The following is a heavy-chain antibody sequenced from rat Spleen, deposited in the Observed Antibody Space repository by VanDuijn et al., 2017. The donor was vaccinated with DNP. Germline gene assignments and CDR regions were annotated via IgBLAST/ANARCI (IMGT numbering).Heavy chain of an antibody. CDR1: GFTFSNYD. J-gene: IGHJ3*01. D-gene: IGHD1-2*01. CDR2: ITSDGGST. V-gene: IGHV5-7*01. Sequence: EVQLAESGGGLVQPGGSLKLSCAASGFTFSNYDMAWVRQAPEKGLEWVATITSDGGSTYYRDTGKGRFTISRDNAEGTLFLQMDSLRSEDTATYYFARHGCSSYRFAYWGQGTLVTVSS. CDR3: ARHGCSSYRFAY.